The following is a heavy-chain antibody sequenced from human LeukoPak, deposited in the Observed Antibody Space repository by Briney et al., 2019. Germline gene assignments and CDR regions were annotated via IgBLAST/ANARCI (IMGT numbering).Heavy chain of an antibody. CDR3: ARAVTIATRSTGY. V-gene: IGHV3-74*01. CDR2: INTDGSTI. J-gene: IGHJ4*02. D-gene: IGHD6-6*01. Sequence: PGGSLRLSCAASGFTFSSYWMHWVRRAPGKRLVWVSRINTDGSTINYADSVKGRFTISRDNAKNTLYLQMNSLRAEDTAVYYCARAVTIATRSTGYWGQGTLVTVSS. CDR1: GFTFSSYW.